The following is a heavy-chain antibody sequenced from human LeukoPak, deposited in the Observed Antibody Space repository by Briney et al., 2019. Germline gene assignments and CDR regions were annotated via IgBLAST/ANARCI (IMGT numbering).Heavy chain of an antibody. CDR3: ARSPGILGTNYFDY. V-gene: IGHV3-74*01. Sequence: PGGSLRLSCAASGFTFSSYWMHWVRQAPGKGLVWVSRINSDGSSTSYADSVKGRFTISGDNSKNTLYLQMNSLRAEDTSVYYCARSPGILGTNYFDYWGQGTLVTVSS. J-gene: IGHJ4*02. CDR1: GFTFSSYW. CDR2: INSDGSST. D-gene: IGHD1-26*01.